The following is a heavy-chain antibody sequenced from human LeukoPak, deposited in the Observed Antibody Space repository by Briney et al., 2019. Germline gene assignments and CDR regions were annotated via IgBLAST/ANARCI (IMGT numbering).Heavy chain of an antibody. CDR2: IIPIFGTA. CDR1: GGTFSSYA. V-gene: IGHV1-69*13. CDR3: ARGKQWLVRENWFDP. J-gene: IGHJ5*02. D-gene: IGHD6-19*01. Sequence: GASVKVSCKASGGTFSSYAISWVRQAPGQGLEWMGGIIPIFGTANYAQKFQGRVTITADESTSTAYMELSSLRSEDTAVYYCARGKQWLVRENWFDPWGQGTLVTVSS.